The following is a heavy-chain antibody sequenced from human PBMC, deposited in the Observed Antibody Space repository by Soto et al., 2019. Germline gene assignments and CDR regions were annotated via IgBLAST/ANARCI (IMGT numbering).Heavy chain of an antibody. CDR2: ISGSGGST. CDR3: AKDVIEAVPTARHDAFDI. D-gene: IGHD3-10*01. Sequence: QLGGSLRLSCAASGFTFSSYAMSWVRQAPGKGLEWVSAISGSGGSTYYADSVKGRFTISRDNSKNTLYLQMNSLRAEDTAVYYCAKDVIEAVPTARHDAFDIWGQGTMVTVSS. V-gene: IGHV3-23*01. CDR1: GFTFSSYA. J-gene: IGHJ3*02.